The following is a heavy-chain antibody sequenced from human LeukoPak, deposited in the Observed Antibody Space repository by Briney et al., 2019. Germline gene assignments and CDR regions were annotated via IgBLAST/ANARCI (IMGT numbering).Heavy chain of an antibody. J-gene: IGHJ3*02. CDR3: TRDKISALHAFDI. CDR1: GFTFSSYI. D-gene: IGHD2-15*01. V-gene: IGHV3-48*04. Sequence: GGSLRHFCAASGFTFSSYIMNWVRQGPGKGLEGVSYISRSSTTIYYAHSVKGRYTSTRDNAKNSLYLQMNSLRADDTAVYYCTRDKISALHAFDIWGQGTMVTVSS. CDR2: ISRSSTTI.